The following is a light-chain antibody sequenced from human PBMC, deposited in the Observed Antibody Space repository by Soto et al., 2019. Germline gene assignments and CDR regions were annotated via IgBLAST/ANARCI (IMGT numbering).Light chain of an antibody. CDR2: DND. J-gene: IGLJ2*01. CDR1: NSNIGNNY. V-gene: IGLV1-51*01. Sequence: QSALTQPPSVSAAPGQTVTISCSGSNSNIGNNYVSWYQQLPGTAPKLLIYDNDNPPSGIPGRFSGSKSGTSATLGITGLQNGDEADYYCGTWDSSLSAVVFGGGTKLTVL. CDR3: GTWDSSLSAVV.